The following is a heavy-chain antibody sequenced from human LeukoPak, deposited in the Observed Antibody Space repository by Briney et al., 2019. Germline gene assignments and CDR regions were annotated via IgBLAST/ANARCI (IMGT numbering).Heavy chain of an antibody. D-gene: IGHD1-26*01. Sequence: GGSLRLSCAASGFTFSSYAMSWVRQAPGKGLEWVSAISGSGGSTYYADSVKGRFTISRDNSKNTLYLQMNSLRAEDTAVYYCAKDPLIVGATTLWFDPWGQGTLVTVSS. V-gene: IGHV3-23*01. J-gene: IGHJ5*02. CDR1: GFTFSSYA. CDR2: ISGSGGST. CDR3: AKDPLIVGATTLWFDP.